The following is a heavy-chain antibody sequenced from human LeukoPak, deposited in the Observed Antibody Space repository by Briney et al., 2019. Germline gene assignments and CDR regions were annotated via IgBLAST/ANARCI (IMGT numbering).Heavy chain of an antibody. CDR3: AREYGSGSPYYYYGMHV. Sequence: SETLSLTCTVSGGSISSYYWSWIRQPPGKGLEWIGYIYYSGSTNYNPSLKSRVTISVDTSKNQFSLKLSSVTAADTAVYYCAREYGSGSPYYYYGMHVWGQGTTVTVSS. J-gene: IGHJ6*02. CDR1: GGSISSYY. D-gene: IGHD3-10*01. CDR2: IYYSGST. V-gene: IGHV4-59*01.